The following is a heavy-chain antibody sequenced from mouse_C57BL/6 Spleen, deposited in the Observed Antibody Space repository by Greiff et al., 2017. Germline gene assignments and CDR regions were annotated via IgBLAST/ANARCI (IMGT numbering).Heavy chain of an antibody. CDR3: ARHERAWDVGGYFDY. J-gene: IGHJ2*01. CDR1: ANTFTEYT. CDR2: FYPGSGSI. D-gene: IGHD4-1*01. V-gene: IGHV1-62-2*01. Sequence: QVHVKQSGAELVKPGASVKLSCKASANTFTEYTIHWVKQRSGQGLEWIGWFYPGSGSIKYNEKFKDKATLTADKSSSTVYMELSRLTSEDSAVYFCARHERAWDVGGYFDYWGQGTTLTASS.